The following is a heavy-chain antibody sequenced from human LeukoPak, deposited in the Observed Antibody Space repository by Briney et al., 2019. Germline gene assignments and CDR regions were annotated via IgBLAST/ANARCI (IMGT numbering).Heavy chain of an antibody. CDR3: ARPYSGTYWGYYYMDV. CDR1: GFTVSGNY. D-gene: IGHD1-26*01. J-gene: IGHJ6*03. V-gene: IGHV3-66*02. Sequence: GGSLRLSCTVSGFTVSGNYMSWVRQAPGKGLEWVSVIYGGGSTYYADSVKGRLTISRDNSKNTLYLQTNSLRPEDTAVYYCARPYSGTYWGYYYMDVWGKGTTVTVSS. CDR2: IYGGGST.